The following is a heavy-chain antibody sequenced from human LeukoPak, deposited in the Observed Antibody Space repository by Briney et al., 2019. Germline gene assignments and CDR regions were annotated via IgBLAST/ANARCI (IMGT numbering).Heavy chain of an antibody. Sequence: SETLSLTCTVSGASISSDTYFWSWIRQPAGKGLEWIGRISSTGRTDYNPSLTSRVTISIDTSKNQFSLKLSSVTAADTAVYYCARGKGSSPDDYYYYMDVWGKGTTVTVSS. J-gene: IGHJ6*03. CDR2: ISSTGRT. V-gene: IGHV4-61*02. CDR3: ARGKGSSPDDYYYYMDV. D-gene: IGHD6-6*01. CDR1: GASISSDTYF.